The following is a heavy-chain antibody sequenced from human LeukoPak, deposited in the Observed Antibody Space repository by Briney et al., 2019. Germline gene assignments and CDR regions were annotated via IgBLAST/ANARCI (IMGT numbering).Heavy chain of an antibody. CDR3: ARDTRTMTAVTRGQHYYYGLDV. D-gene: IGHD4-17*01. CDR1: GYTFTNYY. V-gene: IGHV1-46*01. CDR2: INPSDGGT. J-gene: IGHJ6*02. Sequence: ASVKVSCKASGYTFTNYYLHWVRQAPGHGLEWMAIINPSDGGTYYEQKLQGRVTVTRDTSTSTVYMELSSLRSEDTAVYYCARDTRTMTAVTRGQHYYYGLDVWGQGTTVTVSS.